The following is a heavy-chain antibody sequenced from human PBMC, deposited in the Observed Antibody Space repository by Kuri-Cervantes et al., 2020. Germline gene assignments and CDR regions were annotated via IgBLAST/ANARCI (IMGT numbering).Heavy chain of an antibody. CDR2: FDPEDGET. V-gene: IGHV1-24*01. D-gene: IGHD5-18*01. J-gene: IGHJ5*02. Sequence: ASVKVSCKVSGYTLTELSMHWVRQAPGKGLEWMGGFDPEDGETIYAQKFQGRVTMTEDTSTDTAYMELSSLRSEDTAVYYCARDRFADYIGYSYGYSWFDPWGQGTLVTVSS. CDR1: GYTLTELS. CDR3: ARDRFADYIGYSYGYSWFDP.